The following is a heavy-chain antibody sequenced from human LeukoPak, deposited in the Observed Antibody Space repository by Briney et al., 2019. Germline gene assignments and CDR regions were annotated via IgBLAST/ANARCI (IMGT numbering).Heavy chain of an antibody. V-gene: IGHV4-59*08. CDR2: IYNTGST. CDR3: ARGSGWIDP. D-gene: IGHD3-10*01. Sequence: SETLSLTCTVSGGSISSYYWSWIRQPPGKGLEWIGYIYNTGSTNYNPSLKSRVTISVDTSKNQFSLKLSSVTAADTAVYYCARGSGWIDPWGQGTLVTVSS. J-gene: IGHJ5*02. CDR1: GGSISSYY.